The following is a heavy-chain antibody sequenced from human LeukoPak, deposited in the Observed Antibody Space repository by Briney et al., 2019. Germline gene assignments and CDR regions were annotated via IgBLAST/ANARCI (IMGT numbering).Heavy chain of an antibody. CDR2: TYYSGST. J-gene: IGHJ4*02. Sequence: SETLSLTCTVSGGSISSYYWSWIRQPPGKGLEWIGYTYYSGSTNYNPSLKSRVTISVDTSKNQFSLKLSSVTAADTAVYYCARVAGTQYAANWGQGTLVTVSS. V-gene: IGHV4-59*01. CDR1: GGSISSYY. D-gene: IGHD6-19*01. CDR3: ARVAGTQYAAN.